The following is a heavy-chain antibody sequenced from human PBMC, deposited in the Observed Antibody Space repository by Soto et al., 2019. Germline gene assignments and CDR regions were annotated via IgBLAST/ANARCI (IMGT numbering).Heavy chain of an antibody. D-gene: IGHD2-15*01. CDR1: GYTFISHG. V-gene: IGHV1-18*04. J-gene: IGHJ6*02. CDR2: ISGKNGNT. Sequence: QVQLVQSGVEVKKPGASVKVSCKASGYTFISHGISWVRQAPGQGLEWKGWISGKNGNTNYAQKLQGRVTLTTDTSTSTAYMELSSLRSDDTAVYYCARVSSSIVVVPDYGMDVWGQGTTVTVSS. CDR3: ARVSSSIVVVPDYGMDV.